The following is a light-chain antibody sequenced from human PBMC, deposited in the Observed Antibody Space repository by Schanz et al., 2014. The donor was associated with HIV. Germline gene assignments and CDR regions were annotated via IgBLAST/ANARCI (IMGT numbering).Light chain of an antibody. V-gene: IGKV3-11*01. CDR1: QSVSSY. Sequence: EIVLTQSPATLSLSPGERATLSCRASQSVSSYLAWYQQKPGQAPRLLIYGAFSRATGIPDRFSGSGSGTDFTLTISTLKPEDFETYYCQQSYSTPLTFGGGTKVEIK. J-gene: IGKJ4*01. CDR2: GAF. CDR3: QQSYSTPLT.